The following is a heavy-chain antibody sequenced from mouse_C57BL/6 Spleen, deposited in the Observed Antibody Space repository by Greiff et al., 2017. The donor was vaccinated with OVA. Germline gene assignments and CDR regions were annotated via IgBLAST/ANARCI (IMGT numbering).Heavy chain of an antibody. D-gene: IGHD1-1*01. J-gene: IGHJ1*03. CDR3: ARPGDYGSSYKYFDV. CDR2: IDPANGNT. CDR1: GFNIKNTY. V-gene: IGHV14-3*01. Sequence: VQLKESVAELVRPGASVKLSCTASGFNIKNTYMHWVKQRPEQGLEWIGRIDPANGNTKYAPKFQGKATITADTSSNTAYLQLSSLTSEDTAIYYCARPGDYGSSYKYFDVWGTGTTVTVSS.